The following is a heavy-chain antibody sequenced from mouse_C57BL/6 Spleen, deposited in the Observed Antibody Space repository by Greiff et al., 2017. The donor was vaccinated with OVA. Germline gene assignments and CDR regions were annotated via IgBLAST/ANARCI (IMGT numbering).Heavy chain of an antibody. CDR2: IDPSDSYT. Sequence: QVQLQQPGAELVKPGASVKLSCKASGCTFTSYWMQWVKQRPGQGLEWIGEIDPSDSYTNYNQKFKGKATLTVDTSSSTAYMQLSSLTSEDSAVYYCARGGYDGYYALADWGQGTLVTVSA. J-gene: IGHJ3*01. CDR3: ARGGYDGYYALAD. V-gene: IGHV1-50*01. D-gene: IGHD2-3*01. CDR1: GCTFTSYW.